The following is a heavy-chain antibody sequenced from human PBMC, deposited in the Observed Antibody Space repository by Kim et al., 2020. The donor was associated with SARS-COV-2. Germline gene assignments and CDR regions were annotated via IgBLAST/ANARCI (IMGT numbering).Heavy chain of an antibody. V-gene: IGHV4-39*01. Sequence: NPTLKSRVTISVDTSKNQFSLKLSAVTAADTAVYYCASRDCSGASCPRDYWGQGTLVTVSS. CDR3: ASRDCSGASCPRDY. J-gene: IGHJ4*02. D-gene: IGHD2-15*01.